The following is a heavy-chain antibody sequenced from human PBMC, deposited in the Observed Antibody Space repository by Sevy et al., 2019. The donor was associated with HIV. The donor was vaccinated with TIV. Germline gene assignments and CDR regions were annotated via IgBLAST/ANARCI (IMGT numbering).Heavy chain of an antibody. CDR1: GYTFTSYG. J-gene: IGHJ3*02. Sequence: ASVKVSCKASGYTFTSYGISWVRQAPGQGLEWMGWISAYNGNTNYAQKLHGRVTMTTDTSTSTAYMELRSLRSDDTAVYYCARARFVTMVRGVAHAFDIWGQGTMVTVSS. D-gene: IGHD3-10*01. CDR3: ARARFVTMVRGVAHAFDI. V-gene: IGHV1-18*01. CDR2: ISAYNGNT.